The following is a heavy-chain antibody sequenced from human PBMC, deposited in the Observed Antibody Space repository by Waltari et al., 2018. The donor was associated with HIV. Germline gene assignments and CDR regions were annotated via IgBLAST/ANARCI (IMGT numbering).Heavy chain of an antibody. Sequence: EVQLVESGGGLVQPGGSLRLSWVASGFTFRGSWMHWVRQGPGRGLVWVSRINNDGSNTNYADSVKGRFTISRDNAKNTLYLQMNSLRAEDTAVYSCVRDYDSSGYYSANWFDPWGQGTLVTVSS. CDR3: VRDYDSSGYYSANWFDP. CDR1: GFTFRGSW. D-gene: IGHD3-22*01. CDR2: INNDGSNT. V-gene: IGHV3-74*01. J-gene: IGHJ5*02.